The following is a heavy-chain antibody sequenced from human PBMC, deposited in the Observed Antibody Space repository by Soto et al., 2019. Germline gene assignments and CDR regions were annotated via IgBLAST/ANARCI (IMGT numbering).Heavy chain of an antibody. CDR2: IYSSGDST. CDR3: AKSPTMTTKVVDY. Sequence: EVQLLESGGDLVQPGGSLRLSCVASGFTCSSYTMTWVRQAPGKGLEWVSVIYSSGDSTYYADSVKGRFTISRDNSKNTLYLQMNSLRADDSAVYYCAKSPTMTTKVVDYWGQGPLVTVSS. D-gene: IGHD4-17*01. CDR1: GFTCSSYT. V-gene: IGHV3-23*01. J-gene: IGHJ4*02.